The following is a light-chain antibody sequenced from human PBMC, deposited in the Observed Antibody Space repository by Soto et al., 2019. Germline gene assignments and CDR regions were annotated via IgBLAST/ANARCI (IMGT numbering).Light chain of an antibody. CDR1: SSDVGGYNY. CDR3: CSYAGRSTWDVV. CDR2: EVS. J-gene: IGLJ2*01. V-gene: IGLV2-8*01. Sequence: QSALTQPPSASGSPGQSVTISCTGTSSDVGGYNYVSWYQQHPGKAPKLMIYEVSKRPSGVSNRFSGSKSGSTVSLTISGLQTEDEADYYCCSYAGRSTWDVVFGGGTKVTVL.